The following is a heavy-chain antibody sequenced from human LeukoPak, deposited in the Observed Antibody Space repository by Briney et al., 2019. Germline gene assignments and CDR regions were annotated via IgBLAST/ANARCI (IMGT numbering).Heavy chain of an antibody. J-gene: IGHJ4*02. CDR1: GFTFSSYG. D-gene: IGHD6-13*01. CDR2: IRYDGSNK. CDR3: AKDLIAAAGTEGG. Sequence: GSLRLSCAASGFTFSSYGMHWVRQAPGKGLEWVAFIRYDGSNKYYADSVKGRFTISRDNSKNTLYLQMNSLRAEDTAVYYCAKDLIAAAGTEGGWGQGTLVTVSS. V-gene: IGHV3-30*02.